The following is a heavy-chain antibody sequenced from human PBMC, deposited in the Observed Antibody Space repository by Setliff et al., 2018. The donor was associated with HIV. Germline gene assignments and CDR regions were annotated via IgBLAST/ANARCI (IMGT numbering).Heavy chain of an antibody. CDR2: IYYSGST. D-gene: IGHD6-13*01. Sequence: PSETLSLTCTVSGGSIVRYYWTWIRQPPGKGLEWIGYIYYSGSTNYNPSLKSRVIISVDTSKMQFSLNLSSVTAADTAVYYCVGSTIAAAVYYYYYYMDVWGKGTTVTVSS. CDR3: VGSTIAAAVYYYYYYMDV. CDR1: GGSIVRYY. V-gene: IGHV4-59*08. J-gene: IGHJ6*03.